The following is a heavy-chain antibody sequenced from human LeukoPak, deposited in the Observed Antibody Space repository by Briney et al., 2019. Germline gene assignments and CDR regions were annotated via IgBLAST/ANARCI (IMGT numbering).Heavy chain of an antibody. Sequence: GGSLRLSCAASGFILSNCAMGWVRQAPGKGLQWVSAINSGGDTYYADSVTGRFTISRDSSKNTLYLQMNSLRAEDTAIYYCANDYATTIVGHYFYWGQGTLLTVSS. J-gene: IGHJ4*02. CDR3: ANDYATTIVGHYFY. CDR1: GFILSNCA. V-gene: IGHV3-23*01. CDR2: INSGGDT. D-gene: IGHD1-1*01.